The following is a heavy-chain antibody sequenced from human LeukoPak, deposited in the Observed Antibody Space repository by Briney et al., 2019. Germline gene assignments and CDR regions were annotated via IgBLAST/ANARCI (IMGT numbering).Heavy chain of an antibody. CDR1: GGSISSYY. D-gene: IGHD3-22*01. V-gene: IGHV4-59*01. J-gene: IGHJ3*02. CDR2: IYYSGST. CDR3: ARGGGSSGYYYAPFGAFDI. Sequence: PSETLSLTCTVSGGSISSYYWSWIRQPPGKGLEWIGYIYYSGSTNYNPSLKSRVTISVDTSKNQFSLKLSSVTAADTAVYYCARGGGSSGYYYAPFGAFDIWGQGTMVTVSS.